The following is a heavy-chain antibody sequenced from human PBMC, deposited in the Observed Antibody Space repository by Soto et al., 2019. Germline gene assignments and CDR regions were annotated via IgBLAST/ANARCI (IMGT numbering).Heavy chain of an antibody. CDR3: ARDGAAVAGTGRGRDV. D-gene: IGHD6-19*01. CDR2: ISGNGGAT. V-gene: IGHV3-23*01. CDR1: GLTFSTFA. J-gene: IGHJ6*02. Sequence: GGSLRLSCTASGLTFSTFAMSWVRQSPGKGLEWVSTISGNGGATFYADSVKGRFTVSRDNSKNTLYLQMNSLRAEDTAVYYCARDGAAVAGTGRGRDVWGQGTTGTVS.